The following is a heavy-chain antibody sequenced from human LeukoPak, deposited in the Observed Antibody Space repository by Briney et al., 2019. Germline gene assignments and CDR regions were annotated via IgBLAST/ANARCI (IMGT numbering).Heavy chain of an antibody. CDR1: GGSFSGYY. CDR2: IYYSGST. D-gene: IGHD2-21*01. Sequence: SETLSLTGAVYGGSFSGYYWGWIRQPPGKGLEWFVSIYYSGSTYYNPSLKRRVTISVDTSKNQFSLKLSSVTAADTAVYYCARHRDSHDAFDIWGQGTMVTVSS. J-gene: IGHJ3*02. CDR3: ARHRDSHDAFDI. V-gene: IGHV4-39*01.